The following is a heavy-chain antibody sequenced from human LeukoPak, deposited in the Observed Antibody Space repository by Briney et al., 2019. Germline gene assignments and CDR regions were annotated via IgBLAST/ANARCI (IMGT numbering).Heavy chain of an antibody. D-gene: IGHD1-1*01. CDR1: GFTFSSYG. J-gene: IGHJ4*02. CDR2: IRYDGIIK. Sequence: GGSLRLSCAASGFTFSSYGMHWVRQAPGKGLEWVTFIRYDGIIKYYADSVKGRFTISRDNSKNTLYLQMNSLRAEDTAVYYCARHPNWNFDSWGQGTLVTVSS. CDR3: ARHPNWNFDS. V-gene: IGHV3-30*02.